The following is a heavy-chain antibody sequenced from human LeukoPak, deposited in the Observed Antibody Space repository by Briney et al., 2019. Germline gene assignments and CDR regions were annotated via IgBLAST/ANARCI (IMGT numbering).Heavy chain of an antibody. CDR1: GYTFTGYY. V-gene: IGHV1-2*02. Sequence: ASVKVSFKASGYTFTGYYMHWVRQAPGQGLEWMGWINPNSGGTNYAQKFQGRVTMTRDTSISTAYMELSRLRSDDTAVYYCARGLVYGSGSNDYWGQGTLVTVSS. CDR2: INPNSGGT. J-gene: IGHJ4*02. D-gene: IGHD3-10*01. CDR3: ARGLVYGSGSNDY.